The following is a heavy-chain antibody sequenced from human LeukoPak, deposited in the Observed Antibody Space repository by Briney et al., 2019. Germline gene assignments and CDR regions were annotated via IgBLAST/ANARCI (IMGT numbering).Heavy chain of an antibody. J-gene: IGHJ4*02. Sequence: GGSLRLSCAASGFIFSSYAMSWVRQAPGKGLEWVSAISGGGGSTYYADSVKGRFTISRDNSKNTLYLQMSSLRAEDTAVYYCAKDWASGNYFDYWGQGTLVTVSS. CDR3: AKDWASGNYFDY. D-gene: IGHD1-14*01. CDR1: GFIFSSYA. CDR2: ISGGGGST. V-gene: IGHV3-23*01.